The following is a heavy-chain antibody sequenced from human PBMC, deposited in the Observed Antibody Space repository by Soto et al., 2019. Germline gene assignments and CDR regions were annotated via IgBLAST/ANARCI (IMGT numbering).Heavy chain of an antibody. CDR3: ARAESSWESYAMEV. J-gene: IGHJ6*02. CDR2: INQDGSEK. Sequence: GGSLRLSCAASGFTFSSYWMNWVRQAPGKGLEWVARINQDGSEKSYVDSVRGRFTISRDNARNSLSLQVNSLRVEDSDLYLCARAESSWESYAMEVWGQGTTVTVSS. CDR1: GFTFSSYW. D-gene: IGHD6-13*01. V-gene: IGHV3-7*01.